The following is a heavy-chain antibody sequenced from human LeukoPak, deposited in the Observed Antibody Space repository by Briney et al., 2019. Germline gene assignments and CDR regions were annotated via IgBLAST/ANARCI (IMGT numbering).Heavy chain of an antibody. CDR3: ARESPGGY. Sequence: GGSLRLSCAASGLTFSTYEMNWFRQAPGKGLEWLSYISGSGDTKYYADSVKGRFTISRDNAKDSLYLQMNTVGVEDTAVYYCARESPGGYWGQGTLVTVSS. CDR2: ISGSGDTK. J-gene: IGHJ4*02. D-gene: IGHD3-10*01. V-gene: IGHV3-48*03. CDR1: GLTFSTYE.